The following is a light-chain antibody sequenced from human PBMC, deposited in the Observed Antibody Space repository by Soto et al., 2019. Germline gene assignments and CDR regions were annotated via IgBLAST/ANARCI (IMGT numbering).Light chain of an antibody. J-gene: IGKJ1*01. Sequence: DIQMTQSPSTLSASIGDRVTITCRASQSISSWLAWFQQKPGKAPKLLIYKASSLQSGVPSRFSGSGSGTECTLTISSLQPDDFATYYCQQYSTYPWTFGQGTKVEIK. CDR3: QQYSTYPWT. CDR1: QSISSW. V-gene: IGKV1-5*03. CDR2: KAS.